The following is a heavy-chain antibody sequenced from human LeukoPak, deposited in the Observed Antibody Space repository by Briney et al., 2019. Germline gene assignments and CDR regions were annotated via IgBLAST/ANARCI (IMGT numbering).Heavy chain of an antibody. CDR2: MNPNSGNT. CDR1: GYTFASDD. V-gene: IGHV1-8*01. CDR3: ARAGTAEYFQH. Sequence: GASVKVSCKASGYTFASDDINWVRQATGQGLEWMGWMNPNSGNTGYAQNFQGRVTMTRDTSIATAYMELSSLRYDDTAVYYCARAGTAEYFQHWGQGTLVTVSS. J-gene: IGHJ1*01. D-gene: IGHD6-13*01.